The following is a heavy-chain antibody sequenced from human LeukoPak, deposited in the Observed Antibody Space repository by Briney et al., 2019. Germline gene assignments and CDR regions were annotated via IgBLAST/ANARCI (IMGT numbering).Heavy chain of an antibody. J-gene: IGHJ4*02. CDR1: GFTFSNYA. Sequence: GGSLRLSCAASGFTFSNYAMLWVRQAPGKRLEWVAIISYDGSNKYYADSVKGRFTISRDNSKNTLYLQMNSLRSEDTAVYYCARGVGYRLDYWGQGSLVTVSS. D-gene: IGHD5-12*01. CDR3: ARGVGYRLDY. V-gene: IGHV3-30-3*01. CDR2: ISYDGSNK.